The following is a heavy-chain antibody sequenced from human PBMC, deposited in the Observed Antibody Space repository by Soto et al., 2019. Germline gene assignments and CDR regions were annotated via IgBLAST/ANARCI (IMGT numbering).Heavy chain of an antibody. J-gene: IGHJ3*02. V-gene: IGHV3-7*05. CDR1: GFTLSAYW. D-gene: IGHD6-13*01. Sequence: EVQLEESGGDLDQPGGSLRLSCAASGFTLSAYWMTWVRQAPGKGLEWVANINRDGSKKSYLDSVRGRFTISRDNVGNSLYLQMDSLRADDTALYYCARDESPGSSSLYLDAFDIWGQGTMVTVSS. CDR2: INRDGSKK. CDR3: ARDESPGSSSLYLDAFDI.